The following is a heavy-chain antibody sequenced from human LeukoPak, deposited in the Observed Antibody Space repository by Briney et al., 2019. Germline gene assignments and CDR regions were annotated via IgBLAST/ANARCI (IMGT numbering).Heavy chain of an antibody. V-gene: IGHV4-38-2*01. CDR3: ARINAPVATFDY. J-gene: IGHJ4*02. Sequence: PSETLSLTCAVSGFSISSTYYGAWIRQTPGKGLEWIATITHSGNTYYISSLESRPTISLDTSKRHFSLRLTSVTAADTAVYYCARINAPVATFDYWGLGTLVAVSS. D-gene: IGHD2-21*01. CDR2: ITHSGNT. CDR1: GFSISSTYY.